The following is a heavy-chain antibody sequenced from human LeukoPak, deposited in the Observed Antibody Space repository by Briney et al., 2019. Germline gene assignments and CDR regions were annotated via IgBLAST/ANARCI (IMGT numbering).Heavy chain of an antibody. J-gene: IGHJ6*03. D-gene: IGHD2-2*01. V-gene: IGHV3-30*02. CDR3: AKRLGDIVVVPAAPPNYMDV. CDR2: IRYDGSNK. Sequence: GGSLRLSCAASGFTFSSYGMHWVRQAPGKGLEWVTFIRYDGSNKYYADSVKGRFTISRDNSKNTLYLQMNSLRAEDTAVYYCAKRLGDIVVVPAAPPNYMDVWGKGTTVTVSS. CDR1: GFTFSSYG.